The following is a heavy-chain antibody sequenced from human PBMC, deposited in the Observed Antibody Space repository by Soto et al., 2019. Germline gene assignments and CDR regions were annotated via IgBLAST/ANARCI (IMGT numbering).Heavy chain of an antibody. J-gene: IGHJ3*02. CDR3: ASTQYGGNSSGAFDI. Sequence: SETLSLTCTVSGGSISSYYWSWIRQPPGKGLEWIGYIYYSGSTNYNPSLKSRVTISVDRSKNQFSLKLSSVTAADTAVYYCASTQYGGNSSGAFDIWGQGTMVTVSS. CDR1: GGSISSYY. V-gene: IGHV4-59*12. D-gene: IGHD2-21*02. CDR2: IYYSGST.